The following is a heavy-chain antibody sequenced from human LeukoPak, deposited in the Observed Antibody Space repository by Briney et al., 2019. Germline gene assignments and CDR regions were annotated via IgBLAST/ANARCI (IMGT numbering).Heavy chain of an antibody. Sequence: SQTLSPTCTVSGGSISSGGYYWSWIRQHPRKGQEWIGYIYYSGSTYYNPSLKSRVTISVDTSKNQFSLKLSSVTAADTAVYYCARGGGQWLFQYYFDYWGQGTLVTVSS. CDR3: ARGGGQWLFQYYFDY. V-gene: IGHV4-31*03. CDR1: GGSISSGGYY. J-gene: IGHJ4*02. D-gene: IGHD3-22*01. CDR2: IYYSGST.